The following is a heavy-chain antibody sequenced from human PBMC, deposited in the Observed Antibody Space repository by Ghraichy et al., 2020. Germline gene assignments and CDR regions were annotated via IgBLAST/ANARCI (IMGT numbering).Heavy chain of an antibody. CDR2: IYFSGGT. V-gene: IGHV4-4*07. J-gene: IGHJ4*02. CDR1: GGSISGYY. D-gene: IGHD6-19*01. Sequence: SETLSLTCTVSGGSISGYYWSWIRQPAGGGLEWIGRIYFSGGTNYNPSLKSRATMSVDMSKNQFSLKLISVTAADTAVYYCVRETDHSGWVDYWGQGTLVTVSS. CDR3: VRETDHSGWVDY.